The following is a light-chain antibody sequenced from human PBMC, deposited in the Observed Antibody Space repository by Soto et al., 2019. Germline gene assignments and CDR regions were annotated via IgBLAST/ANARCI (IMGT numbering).Light chain of an antibody. V-gene: IGKV1-9*01. CDR3: QQLKSYPLS. CDR1: QDISSY. J-gene: IGKJ4*01. CDR2: AAS. Sequence: DIQLTQSPSFLSASVGDRVTITCRTSQDISSYLAWYQQKPGKAPQLLISAASTLQSGVPSRFSGSGSGTEFTLTISSLQPEDFATSYCQQLKSYPLSFGGGTKVEI.